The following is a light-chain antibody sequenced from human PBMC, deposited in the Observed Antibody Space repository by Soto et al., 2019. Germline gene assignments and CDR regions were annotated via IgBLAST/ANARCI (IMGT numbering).Light chain of an antibody. Sequence: QSALTQPASVSGSPGQSITISCTGTSSDIGGLYNYVSWYQQHPGKAPKLLIYDVNDRPSGVSDRFSGSKSGNTASLTISGLQAEDEVDYFCSAYSSGATHVVFGGGTQLTVL. CDR2: DVN. CDR1: SSDIGGLYNY. V-gene: IGLV2-14*03. J-gene: IGLJ2*01. CDR3: SAYSSGATHVV.